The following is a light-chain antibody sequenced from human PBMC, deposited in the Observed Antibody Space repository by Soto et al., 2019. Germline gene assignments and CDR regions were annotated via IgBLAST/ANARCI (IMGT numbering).Light chain of an antibody. Sequence: ELLMTPSPATLSVSPGEGVTLSCRASQSLTTKLAWSQQKPGQAPRLLSYGASRRATGIPERFSGSGSGTDFTLTISRLEPEDFAVYYRQHYAHSWTFGQGTKVDNK. J-gene: IGKJ1*01. CDR3: QHYAHSWT. CDR2: GAS. CDR1: QSLTTK. V-gene: IGKV3D-15*01.